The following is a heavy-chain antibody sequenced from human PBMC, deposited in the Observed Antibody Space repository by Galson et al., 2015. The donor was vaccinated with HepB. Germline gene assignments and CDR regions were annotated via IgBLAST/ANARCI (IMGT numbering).Heavy chain of an antibody. J-gene: IGHJ4*02. D-gene: IGHD6-19*01. V-gene: IGHV7-4-1*02. CDR1: GYTFTSYA. CDR3: ARDRVVAGTTLGGV. Sequence: SVKVSCKASGYTFTSYAMNWVRQAPGQGLEWMGWINTNTGNPTYAQGFTGRFVFSLDTSVSTAYLQISSLKAEDTAVYYCARDRVVAGTTLGGVWGQGTLVTVSS. CDR2: INTNTGNP.